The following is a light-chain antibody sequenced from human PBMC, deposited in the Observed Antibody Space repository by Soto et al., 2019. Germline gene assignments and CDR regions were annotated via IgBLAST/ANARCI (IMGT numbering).Light chain of an antibody. V-gene: IGKV1-9*01. CDR1: HDISTY. CDR3: QQLNTLPFT. CDR2: EAS. J-gene: IGKJ5*01. Sequence: IQLPPSASLLSASVGHSAPIPCRASHDISTYLAWYQQKPGKAPKLMIYEASTLQSGVPSRFSGSGSGTEFTLTISGLLPEDFATYHCQQLNTLPFTFGQGTRLEIK.